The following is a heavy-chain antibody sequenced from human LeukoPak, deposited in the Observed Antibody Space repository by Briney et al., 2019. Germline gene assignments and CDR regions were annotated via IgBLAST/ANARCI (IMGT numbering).Heavy chain of an antibody. CDR3: ARKVPNGSGKVKY. J-gene: IGHJ4*02. CDR2: INDSGST. CDR1: GGSFSGYY. Sequence: SETLSLTCAVYGGSFSGYYWNWIRQPPGKGLEWIGEINDSGSTNYNPSLKSRVTISLDTSKNQFSLKVTSVTAADTAVYYCARKVPNGSGKVKYWGQGTLVSVSS. V-gene: IGHV4-34*01. D-gene: IGHD3-10*01.